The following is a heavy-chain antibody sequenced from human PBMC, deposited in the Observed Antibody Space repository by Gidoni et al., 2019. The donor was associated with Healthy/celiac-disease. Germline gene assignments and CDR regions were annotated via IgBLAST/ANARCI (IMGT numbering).Heavy chain of an antibody. V-gene: IGHV3-30-3*01. CDR1: GFTFSRYA. D-gene: IGHD6-13*01. Sequence: QVQLVESGGGVVQPGRSLSLSCAASGFTFSRYAMHWVRQAPGKGLEWLAVRSYDGSNKYYADSVKGRFTISRDNSKNTLYLQMNSLRAEDTAVYYCARDPGVSSGVAAAACDYWGQGTLVTVSS. CDR3: ARDPGVSSGVAAAACDY. CDR2: RSYDGSNK. J-gene: IGHJ4*02.